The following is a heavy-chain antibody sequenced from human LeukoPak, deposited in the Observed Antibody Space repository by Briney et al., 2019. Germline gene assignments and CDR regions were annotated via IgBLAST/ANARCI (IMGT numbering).Heavy chain of an antibody. D-gene: IGHD2-2*01. Sequence: GGSLRLSCAASGFTFRSYVMNWVRQAPGKGLEWVSVISGGGGRTYYADSVKGGFTISRDNSKNTLFLQMNSLRAEDTAVYYCAKGGYCSSTSCYVGWFDPWGQGTLVTVSS. J-gene: IGHJ5*02. V-gene: IGHV3-23*01. CDR2: ISGGGGRT. CDR1: GFTFRSYV. CDR3: AKGGYCSSTSCYVGWFDP.